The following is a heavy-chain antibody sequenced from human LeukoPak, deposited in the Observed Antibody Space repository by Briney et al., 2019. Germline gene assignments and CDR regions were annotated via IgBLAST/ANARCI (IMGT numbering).Heavy chain of an antibody. CDR1: GFTFRRHW. J-gene: IGHJ3*02. CDR3: ARGRDRGVIAHDAFDI. V-gene: IGHV3-7*01. D-gene: IGHD3-10*01. Sequence: GGSLRLSCAASGFTFRRHWMSWVRQAPGKGLEWVAHIKQDGSRQYYVDSVKGRFTVSRDNAKSSQYLQMNSLRAEDTAVYSCARGRDRGVIAHDAFDIWGQGTMVTVSS. CDR2: IKQDGSRQ.